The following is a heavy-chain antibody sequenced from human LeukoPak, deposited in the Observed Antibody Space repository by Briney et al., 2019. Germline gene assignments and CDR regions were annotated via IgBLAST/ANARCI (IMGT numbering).Heavy chain of an antibody. CDR1: GFTFSSYA. Sequence: GGSLRLSCAASGFTFSSYAMSWVRQAPGKGLEWVSYISSSGSTIYYADSVKGRFTISRDNAKNSLYLQMNSLRAEDTAVYYCARDPSGSYGDYWGQGTLVTVSS. V-gene: IGHV3-48*04. J-gene: IGHJ4*02. CDR2: ISSSGSTI. D-gene: IGHD1-26*01. CDR3: ARDPSGSYGDY.